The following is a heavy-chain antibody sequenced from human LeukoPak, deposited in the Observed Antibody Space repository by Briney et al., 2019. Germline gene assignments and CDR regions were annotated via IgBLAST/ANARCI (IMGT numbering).Heavy chain of an antibody. V-gene: IGHV3-30-3*01. J-gene: IGHJ4*02. D-gene: IGHD3-10*01. CDR3: ARNYGPDY. CDR2: ISYDGSNK. Sequence: QAGGSLRLSCAASGFTFSSYAMHWVRQAPGKGLEWVAVISYDGSNKYYADSVKGRFTISRDNSKNTPYLQMNSLRAEDTAVYYCARNYGPDYWGQGTLVTVSS. CDR1: GFTFSSYA.